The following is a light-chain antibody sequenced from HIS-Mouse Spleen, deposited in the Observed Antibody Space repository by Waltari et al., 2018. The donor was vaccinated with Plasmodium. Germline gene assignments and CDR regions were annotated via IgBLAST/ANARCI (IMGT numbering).Light chain of an antibody. CDR1: KLGDKY. Sequence: SYELTQPPSVSVSPGQTASITCSGDKLGDKYACWYQQKPGQSPVLVIYQDSKRPSGIPERFSGSNSGNTATLTISGLQAEDEADYYCSLYTSSSSVVFGGGTKLTVL. CDR2: QDS. J-gene: IGLJ2*01. V-gene: IGLV3-1*01. CDR3: SLYTSSSSVV.